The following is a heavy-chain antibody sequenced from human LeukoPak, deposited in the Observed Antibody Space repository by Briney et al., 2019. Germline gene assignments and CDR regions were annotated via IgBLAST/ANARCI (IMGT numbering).Heavy chain of an antibody. D-gene: IGHD6-13*01. CDR2: ISWNSGSI. CDR1: GFTFDDYA. J-gene: IGHJ4*02. CDR3: AKDDSSSWYGVSSLDY. Sequence: GGSLRLSCAASGFTFDDYAMHWVRQAPGKGLEWVSGISWNSGSIGYADSVKGRFTISRDNAKNSLYLQMNSLRAEDMALYYCAKDDSSSWYGVSSLDYWGQGTLVTVSS. V-gene: IGHV3-9*03.